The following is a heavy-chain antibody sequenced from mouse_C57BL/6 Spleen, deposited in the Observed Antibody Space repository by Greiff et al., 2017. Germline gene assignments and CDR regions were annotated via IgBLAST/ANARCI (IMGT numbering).Heavy chain of an antibody. CDR1: GYTFTNYW. V-gene: IGHV1-63*01. Sequence: QVQLQQSGAELVRPGASVKMSCTASGYTFTNYWIGWVKQRPGHGLEWIGGIYPGGGYTNYNEKFKGKATLTADKSSSTAYMQFSRLTSEDSAIYYWARSKDYGAMDYWGQGTSVTVSS. D-gene: IGHD1-1*01. CDR2: IYPGGGYT. CDR3: ARSKDYGAMDY. J-gene: IGHJ4*01.